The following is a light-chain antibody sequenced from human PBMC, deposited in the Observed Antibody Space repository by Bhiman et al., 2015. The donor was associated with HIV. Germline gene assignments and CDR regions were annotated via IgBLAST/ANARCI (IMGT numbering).Light chain of an antibody. Sequence: SYELTQPPSVSVSPGQTASITCSGDKLGDKYASWYQQKPGQSPVVVIYQDNRRPSGIPERFSGSNSGNTATLTISGTQPMDEADYYCQAWDSNTEVFGTGTKVTVL. J-gene: IGLJ1*01. CDR3: QAWDSNTEV. CDR2: QDN. CDR1: KLGDKY. V-gene: IGLV3-1*01.